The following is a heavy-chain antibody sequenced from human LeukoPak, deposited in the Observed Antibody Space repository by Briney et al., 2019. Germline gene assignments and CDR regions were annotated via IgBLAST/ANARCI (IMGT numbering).Heavy chain of an antibody. V-gene: IGHV4-61*02. D-gene: IGHD5-24*01. CDR1: GGSISSGSYY. J-gene: IGHJ6*03. Sequence: SETLSLTCTVSGGSISSGSYYWSWIRQPAGKGLEWIGRIYTSGSTNYSPSLKSQVTISVDTSKNQFSLKLSSVTAADTAVYYCARAEMATITPLDYYYYMDVWGKGTTVTVSS. CDR2: IYTSGST. CDR3: ARAEMATITPLDYYYYMDV.